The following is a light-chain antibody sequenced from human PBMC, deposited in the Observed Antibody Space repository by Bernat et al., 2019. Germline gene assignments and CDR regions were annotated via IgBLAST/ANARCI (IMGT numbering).Light chain of an antibody. CDR1: QGISSY. V-gene: IGKV1-9*01. CDR3: QKPNTYPIA. Sequence: DIQLTQSPSFLSASVGDRVTITCRASQGISSYLAWYQQKPGKAPKLLIYSASTLQSGVPSRFSGSGSGTEFTLTISSLQPEDFATYYCQKPNTYPIAFGQGTSLEIK. J-gene: IGKJ5*01. CDR2: SAS.